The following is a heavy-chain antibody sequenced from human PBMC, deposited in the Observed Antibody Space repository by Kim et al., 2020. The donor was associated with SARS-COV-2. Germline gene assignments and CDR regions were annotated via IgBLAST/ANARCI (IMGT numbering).Heavy chain of an antibody. V-gene: IGHV1-46*01. CDR3: ARTQNGDIDY. CDR1: GYTFTSYY. J-gene: IGHJ4*02. Sequence: ASVKVSCKASGYTFTSYYIHWVRQAPGQGLEWMGIINPSDGSSVLAQKFQDRVTMTRDTSTQIAYMELSSLRSDDTAVFYCARTQNGDIDYLRQGTLVTV. CDR2: INPSDGSS. D-gene: IGHD7-27*01.